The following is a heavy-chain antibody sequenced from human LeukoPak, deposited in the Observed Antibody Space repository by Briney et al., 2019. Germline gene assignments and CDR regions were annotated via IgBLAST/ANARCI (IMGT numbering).Heavy chain of an antibody. V-gene: IGHV4-34*01. J-gene: IGHJ4*02. Sequence: SETLSLTCTVYGEXLSGYYWSWIRQPPGKGLEWIGEINHSGSTHYNPPLKSRVTISLDTSKNQFSLKLSSVTAADTAVYYCASTERCSTTCPLDYWGQGTLVTVSS. D-gene: IGHD2-2*01. CDR2: INHSGST. CDR1: GEXLSGYY. CDR3: ASTERCSTTCPLDY.